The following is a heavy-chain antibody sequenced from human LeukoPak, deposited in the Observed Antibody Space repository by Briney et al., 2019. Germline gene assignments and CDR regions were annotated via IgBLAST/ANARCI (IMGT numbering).Heavy chain of an antibody. CDR1: GFTFSSYA. D-gene: IGHD6-19*01. V-gene: IGHV3-23*01. J-gene: IGHJ6*02. CDR3: ANLYSSGWYLRGYYYGMDV. CDR2: ISGIGGST. Sequence: GGSLRLSCAASGFTFSSYAMSWVRQAPGKGLEWVSAISGIGGSTYYADSVKGRFTISRDNSKNTLYLRMNSLRAEDTAVYYCANLYSSGWYLRGYYYGMDVWGQGTTVTVSS.